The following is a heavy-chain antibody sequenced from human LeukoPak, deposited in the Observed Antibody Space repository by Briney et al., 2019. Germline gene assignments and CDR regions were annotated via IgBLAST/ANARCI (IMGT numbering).Heavy chain of an antibody. CDR1: GFTFSNYW. D-gene: IGHD2-21*01. V-gene: IGHV3-7*01. Sequence: GGSLRLSCAASGFTFSNYWVTWVRQAPGKGLEWVDNIKDDGSEKLYADSVKGRFTISRDNAKNSVYMQMNSLRAEDTAIYYCARSRYSDYWGQGTVVTVAS. CDR2: IKDDGSEK. CDR3: ARSRYSDY. J-gene: IGHJ4*02.